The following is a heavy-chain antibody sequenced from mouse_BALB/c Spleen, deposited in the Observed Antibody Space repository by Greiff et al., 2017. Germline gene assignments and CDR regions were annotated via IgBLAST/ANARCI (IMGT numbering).Heavy chain of an antibody. CDR3: ARDSDYYGSSYYAMDY. Sequence: EVHLVESGGGLVQPGGSLRLSCATSGFTFTDYYMSWVRQPPGKALEWLGFIRNKANGYTTEYSASVKGRFTISRDNSQSILYLQMNTLRAEDSATYYCARDSDYYGSSYYAMDYWGQGTSVTVSS. D-gene: IGHD1-1*01. J-gene: IGHJ4*01. V-gene: IGHV7-3*02. CDR2: IRNKANGYTT. CDR1: GFTFTDYY.